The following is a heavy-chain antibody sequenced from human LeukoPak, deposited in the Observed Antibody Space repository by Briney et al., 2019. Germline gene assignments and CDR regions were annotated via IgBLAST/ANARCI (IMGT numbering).Heavy chain of an antibody. CDR1: GGSISTYY. CDR2: IYYSWST. J-gene: IGHJ3*02. Sequence: SETLSLTCTASGGSISTYYWSWIRQPPGKGLEYIGYIYYSWSTNYNPSLKSRVTMSLDTCKNQFSLELSSVTAADTAVYYCAREEVPHGFDIWGQGTMVTVSS. CDR3: AREEVPHGFDI. V-gene: IGHV4-59*01.